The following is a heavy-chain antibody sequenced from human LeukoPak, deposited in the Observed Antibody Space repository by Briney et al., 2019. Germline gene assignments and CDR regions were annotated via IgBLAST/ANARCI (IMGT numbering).Heavy chain of an antibody. CDR3: ARHLADCSSSSCYTRPDY. Sequence: SETLSLTCTVSGGSISSYYWGWIRQPPGKGLEWIGSIYYSGGTYYNPSLKSRVTISVDTSKNQFSLKLSSVTAADTAVYYCARHLADCSSSSCYTRPDYWGQGTLVTVSS. D-gene: IGHD2-2*02. V-gene: IGHV4-39*01. CDR2: IYYSGGT. CDR1: GGSISSYY. J-gene: IGHJ4*02.